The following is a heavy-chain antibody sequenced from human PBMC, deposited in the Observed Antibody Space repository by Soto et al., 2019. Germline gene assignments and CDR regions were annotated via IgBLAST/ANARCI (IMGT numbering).Heavy chain of an antibody. D-gene: IGHD6-6*01. V-gene: IGHV3-23*01. Sequence: GGSLRLSCAASGFTFSSYAMSWVRQAPGKGLEWVSAISGSGDSTYYADSVKGRFTISRDNSKNTLFLQMDSLRADDTVVYYCAKGGSIAARTAYYYGMDVWGQGTTVTVSS. CDR1: GFTFSSYA. J-gene: IGHJ6*02. CDR3: AKGGSIAARTAYYYGMDV. CDR2: ISGSGDST.